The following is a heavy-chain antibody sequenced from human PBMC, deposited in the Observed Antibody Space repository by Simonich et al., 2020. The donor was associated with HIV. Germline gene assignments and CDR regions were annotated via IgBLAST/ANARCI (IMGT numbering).Heavy chain of an antibody. CDR2: INHSGST. J-gene: IGHJ4*02. CDR1: GGSLSGYY. V-gene: IGHV4-34*01. D-gene: IGHD4-17*01. CDR3: ARRHPTTVTTPYFDY. Sequence: QVQLQQWGAGLLKPSETLSLTCAVYGGSLSGYYWSWIRQPPGKGREWIGEINHSGSTNYNPSLKSRVTISVDTSKNQFSLKLSSVTAADTAVYYCARRHPTTVTTPYFDYWGQGTLVTVSS.